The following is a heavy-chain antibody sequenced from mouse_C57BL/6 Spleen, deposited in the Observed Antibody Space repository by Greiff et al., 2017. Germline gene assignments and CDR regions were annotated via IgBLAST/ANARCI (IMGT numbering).Heavy chain of an antibody. CDR1: GYTFTSYW. Sequence: QVQLQQSGAELVKPGASVKLSCKASGYTFTSYWMHWVKQRPGRGLEWIGRLDPTSGGTKYNEKFKSKATLTVDKPSSTAYMQLSSRTAEDSAVYDCARGDYGSSPFAYWGQGTLGTVSA. D-gene: IGHD1-1*01. J-gene: IGHJ3*01. CDR3: ARGDYGSSPFAY. CDR2: LDPTSGGT. V-gene: IGHV1-72*01.